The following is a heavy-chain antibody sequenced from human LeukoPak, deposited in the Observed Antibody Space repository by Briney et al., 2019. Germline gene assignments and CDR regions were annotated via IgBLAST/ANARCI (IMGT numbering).Heavy chain of an antibody. J-gene: IGHJ4*02. D-gene: IGHD6-13*01. CDR2: IFHTGST. CDR1: GDSISSGNY. V-gene: IGHV4-38-2*02. CDR3: ARDSAAAFDY. Sequence: SETLSLTCTVSGDSISSGNYWGWIRQPPGKGLEWIGSIFHTGSTYFNLSLKSRVTISVDTSKNQFSLKLSSVTAADTAVYYCARDSAAAFDYWGQGTLVTVSS.